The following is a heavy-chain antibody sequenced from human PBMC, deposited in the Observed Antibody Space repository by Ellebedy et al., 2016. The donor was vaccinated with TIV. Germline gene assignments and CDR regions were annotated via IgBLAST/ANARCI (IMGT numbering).Heavy chain of an antibody. D-gene: IGHD3-22*01. Sequence: MPSETLSLTCSVSGGSVSSGSYYWSWIRQPPGKGREWIGYIYNSGSTNYNPSLKSRVTISVDTSKNQLSLKLTSVTAADTAVYYCARSPYNYDSSGYEQGYFQHWGQGTLVTVSS. V-gene: IGHV4-61*01. CDR3: ARSPYNYDSSGYEQGYFQH. CDR2: IYNSGST. CDR1: GGSVSSGSYY. J-gene: IGHJ1*01.